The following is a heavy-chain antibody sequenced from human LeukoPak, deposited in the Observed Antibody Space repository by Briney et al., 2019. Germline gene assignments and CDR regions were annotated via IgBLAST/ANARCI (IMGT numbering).Heavy chain of an antibody. D-gene: IGHD3-10*01. CDR3: ARVRITMVRGKNWFDP. Sequence: GGSLRLSCAASGFTFSSYWMSWVRQAPGKGLEWVANIKQDGSEKYYVDSVKGRFTISRDNAKNSLYLQMNSLRAEDTAVYYCARVRITMVRGKNWFDPWGQGTLVTVSS. CDR1: GFTFSSYW. V-gene: IGHV3-7*01. CDR2: IKQDGSEK. J-gene: IGHJ5*02.